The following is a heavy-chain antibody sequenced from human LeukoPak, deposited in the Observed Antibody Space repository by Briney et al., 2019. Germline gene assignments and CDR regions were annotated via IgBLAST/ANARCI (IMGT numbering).Heavy chain of an antibody. CDR3: ARDFSGYDYNFDY. CDR1: GFTFSTYT. J-gene: IGHJ4*02. CDR2: ISSSSSYM. D-gene: IGHD5-12*01. Sequence: PGGSLRLSCAASGFTFSTYTMNWVRQAPGKGLEWVSFISSSSSYMYYADSVKGRFTISRGNTKKSLYLQMNSLRAEDTAVYYCARDFSGYDYNFDYWGQGTLVAVSS. V-gene: IGHV3-21*01.